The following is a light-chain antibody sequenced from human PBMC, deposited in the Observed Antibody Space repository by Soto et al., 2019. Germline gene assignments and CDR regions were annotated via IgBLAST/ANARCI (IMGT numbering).Light chain of an antibody. J-gene: IGLJ3*02. CDR2: DNV. CDR1: SSNIGHSS. Sequence: QSVLTQPPSVSAPPGQKVIISCSGSSSNIGHSSVFWYRQLPGTAPKLVIFDNVNRPSGIPDRFSGSKSGTSATLGVAGLQTGDEADYYCGSWDSSLSAWVFGGGTKLTVL. CDR3: GSWDSSLSAWV. V-gene: IGLV1-51*01.